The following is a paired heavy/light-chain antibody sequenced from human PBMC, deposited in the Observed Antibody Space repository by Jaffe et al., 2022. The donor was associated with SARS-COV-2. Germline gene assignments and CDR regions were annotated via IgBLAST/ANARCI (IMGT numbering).Heavy chain of an antibody. CDR1: GLTYSNIW. J-gene: IGHJ4*02. Sequence: EVQLVESGGGLVQPGGSLRLSCAASGLTYSNIWMTWVRRAPGKGPEWVGRIKSKIDGGTTDYAAPVKGRFTISRDDSKNTLSLQMNGLKTEDTAVYYCIICHGDDRPVYWGQGTLVTVSP. CDR3: IICHGDDRPVY. CDR2: IKSKIDGGTT. V-gene: IGHV3-15*01. D-gene: IGHD3-10*01.
Light chain of an antibody. CDR2: LGS. V-gene: IGKV2-28*01. CDR1: QSLLRSNGYNY. J-gene: IGKJ2*01. CDR3: MQAQQTPT. Sequence: EIVMTQSPLSLPVTPGEAASISCRSSQSLLRSNGYNYLDWYLQKPGQSPQLLIYLGSYRASGVPDRFSGSGSGTDFTLKISRVEAEDVGVYYCMQAQQTPTFGQGTKLEIK.